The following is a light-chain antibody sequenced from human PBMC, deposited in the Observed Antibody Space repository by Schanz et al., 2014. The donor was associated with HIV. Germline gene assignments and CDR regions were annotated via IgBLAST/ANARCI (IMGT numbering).Light chain of an antibody. V-gene: IGLV1-40*01. J-gene: IGLJ3*02. Sequence: QSVLTQPPSLSGAPGQWVTVSCSGGSSNIGAGFDVHWYQQLPGTAPKLLIYGNNNRPSGVPDRFSGSKSGTSASLAISGLRSEDEADYYCAAWDDSLSGWVFGGGTKLTVL. CDR3: AAWDDSLSGWV. CDR2: GNN. CDR1: SSNIGAGFD.